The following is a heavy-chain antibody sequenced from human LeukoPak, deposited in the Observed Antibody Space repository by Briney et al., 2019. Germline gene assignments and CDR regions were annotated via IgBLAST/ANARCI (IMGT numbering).Heavy chain of an antibody. Sequence: GGSLRLSCAASGNYWMHWVRQAPGKGLVWVSHINGDGSWTTYADSVKGRFTISRDNSKNTLYLQMNSLRAEDTAVYYCANRADWGQGTLVTVSP. CDR3: ANRAD. CDR1: GNYW. V-gene: IGHV3-74*01. D-gene: IGHD2/OR15-2a*01. J-gene: IGHJ4*02. CDR2: INGDGSWT.